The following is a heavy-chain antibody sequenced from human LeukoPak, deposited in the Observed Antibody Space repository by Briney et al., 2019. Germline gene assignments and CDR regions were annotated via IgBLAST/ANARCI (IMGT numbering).Heavy chain of an antibody. CDR2: IYPGDSDT. V-gene: IGHV5-51*01. D-gene: IGHD1-26*01. CDR3: ARPNIGALPNSDH. J-gene: IGHJ4*02. Sequence: GESLQISFNASRYSFTSYWIGWVRQMPGKGLEWMGIIYPGDSDTRYSPSFQGQVTISVDKSTNITYLQWRSLKASDTAMYYCARPNIGALPNSDHWGQGTLVIVSS. CDR1: RYSFTSYW.